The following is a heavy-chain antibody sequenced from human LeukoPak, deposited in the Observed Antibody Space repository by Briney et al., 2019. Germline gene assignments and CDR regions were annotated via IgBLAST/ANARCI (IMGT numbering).Heavy chain of an antibody. CDR3: ARATDFNHGYGMDV. D-gene: IGHD1-14*01. J-gene: IGHJ6*02. CDR1: GGSISNSY. Sequence: SETLSLTCTVSGGSISNSYWNWIRQTPGKGLEWIAYIYYIGSTNYNPSLQSRVTISIDTSKNQFSLRLSSVTAADTAVYYCARATDFNHGYGMDVWGQGATVTVSS. V-gene: IGHV4-59*01. CDR2: IYYIGST.